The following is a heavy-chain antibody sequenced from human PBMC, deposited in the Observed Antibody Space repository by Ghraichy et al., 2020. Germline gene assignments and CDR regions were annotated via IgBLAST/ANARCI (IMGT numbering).Heavy chain of an antibody. Sequence: SQTLSLTCAVYGGSFSDYDWTWIRQPPGKGLEWIGEINDSGSIDYNASLKSRGSISLDTSKNQFSLKLSSVTAADTAVYFCARVGFSNNWTPVHWFDPWGQGTMVIVSS. CDR3: ARVGFSNNWTPVHWFDP. CDR2: INDSGSI. J-gene: IGHJ5*02. V-gene: IGHV4-34*01. CDR1: GGSFSDYD. D-gene: IGHD1-1*01.